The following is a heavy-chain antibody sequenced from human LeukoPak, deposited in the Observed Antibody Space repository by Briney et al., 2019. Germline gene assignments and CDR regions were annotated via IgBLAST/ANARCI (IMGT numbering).Heavy chain of an antibody. Sequence: GGSLRLSCAASGFNYRGYAMHWVRLVPGKGLEWVAFLRFDGSNEKYAESLKGRFTISRDNSKDTLYLQINTLRVDDSAVYYCTKEGYVNGVVDYWGQGTLVTVSS. V-gene: IGHV3-30*02. CDR2: LRFDGSNE. CDR1: GFNYRGYA. D-gene: IGHD2-15*01. CDR3: TKEGYVNGVVDY. J-gene: IGHJ4*02.